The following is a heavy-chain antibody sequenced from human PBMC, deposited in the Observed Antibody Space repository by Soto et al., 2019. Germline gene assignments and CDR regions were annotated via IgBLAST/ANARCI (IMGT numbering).Heavy chain of an antibody. J-gene: IGHJ2*01. CDR2: ISPNGRET. CDR3: VKKRIVAPGNWYFDL. V-gene: IGHV3-64D*06. Sequence: EVQLVESGGALVQPGGSLRLSCLASGSAFSSYGMHWVRHAPGKRLEYVSAISPNGRETYYADSVKGRFTISRDNSKNTLYLQMDSLRAEDTAVYYCVKKRIVAPGNWYFDLWGRGTLVIVSS. CDR1: GSAFSSYG. D-gene: IGHD2-15*01.